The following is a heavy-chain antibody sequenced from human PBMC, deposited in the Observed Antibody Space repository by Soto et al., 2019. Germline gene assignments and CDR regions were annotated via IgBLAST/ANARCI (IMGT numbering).Heavy chain of an antibody. CDR2: ISAYNGNT. CDR1: GYTPTNYD. D-gene: IGHD1-26*01. Sequence: QVHLVQSGAEVKTPGASVKVSCQTSGYTPTNYDIGWVRQAPGQGLEWMGWISAYNGNTNYAQKLQGRLTMTTDTTTGTAYMELRSLRSDDTAVYYCARALYRSGTYYAFEKWGQGTLVSVSS. V-gene: IGHV1-18*01. CDR3: ARALYRSGTYYAFEK. J-gene: IGHJ4*02.